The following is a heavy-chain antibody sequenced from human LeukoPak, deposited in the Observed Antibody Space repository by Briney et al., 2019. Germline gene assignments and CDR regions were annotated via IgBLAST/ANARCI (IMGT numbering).Heavy chain of an antibody. D-gene: IGHD3-3*01. J-gene: IGHJ6*03. CDR2: INPSGGST. CDR3: ARGDFDPDLYYYYMDV. CDR1: GYTFTSYD. Sequence: ASVKVSCKASGYTFTSYDINWVRQATGQGLEWMGLINPSGGSTSYAQKFQGRISMSRDMSTSTVYMELSSLRSEDTAVYYCARGDFDPDLYYYYMDVWGKGTTVTVSS. V-gene: IGHV1-46*01.